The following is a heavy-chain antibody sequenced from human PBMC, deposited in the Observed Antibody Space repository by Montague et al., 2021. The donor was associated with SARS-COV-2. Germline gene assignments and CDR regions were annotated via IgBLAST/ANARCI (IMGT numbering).Heavy chain of an antibody. V-gene: IGHV4-4*02. CDR2: IYHSGST. J-gene: IGHJ4*02. CDR1: GGSISSINW. Sequence: SETLSLTCVVSGGSISSINWWSWVRQPPGKGLEWIGEIYHSGSTNYNPSLKSRVTISVDKSKNQFSLKLSSVTAADTAVYYCARGGSSSFPFDYWGQGTQVTGSS. D-gene: IGHD6-13*01. CDR3: ARGGSSSFPFDY.